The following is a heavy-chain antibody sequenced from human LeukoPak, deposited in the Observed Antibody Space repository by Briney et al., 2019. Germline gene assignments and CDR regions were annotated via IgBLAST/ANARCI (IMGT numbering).Heavy chain of an antibody. D-gene: IGHD3-3*01. Sequence: GGSLRLSCAASGFTFSSYAMHWVRQAPGKGLEWVAGISYVGSNKYYADSVKGRFTISRDNSKNTLYLQMNSLRAEDTAVYYCARDFGYGDFWSGYYAHYYFYGMDVWGQGTTVTVSS. V-gene: IGHV3-30-3*01. J-gene: IGHJ6*02. CDR3: ARDFGYGDFWSGYYAHYYFYGMDV. CDR2: ISYVGSNK. CDR1: GFTFSSYA.